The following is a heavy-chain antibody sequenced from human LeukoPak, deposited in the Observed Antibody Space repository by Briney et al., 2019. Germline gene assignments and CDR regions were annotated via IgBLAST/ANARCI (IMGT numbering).Heavy chain of an antibody. D-gene: IGHD3-22*01. CDR3: VRTHSDYDSSGLDY. V-gene: IGHV3-74*01. CDR1: GFTLGNSW. J-gene: IGHJ4*02. Sequence: GGSLRLSCAASGFTLGNSWMHWVRQAPGKGLVWVSRIDPDGNTDYADSVKGRYTISRDNAKNTLYLQMNSLRAEDTAVYYCVRTHSDYDSSGLDYWGQGTLVTVSS. CDR2: IDPDGNT.